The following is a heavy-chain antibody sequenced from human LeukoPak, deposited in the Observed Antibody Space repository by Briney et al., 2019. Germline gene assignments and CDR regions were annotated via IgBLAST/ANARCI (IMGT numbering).Heavy chain of an antibody. D-gene: IGHD2-2*01. CDR2: IKQDGSEK. CDR3: ARVRSSFDY. J-gene: IGHJ4*02. Sequence: PGGSLRLSCAASGLTFSSYWMSWVRQAPGKGLEWVANIKQDGSEKYYVDSVKGRFTISRDNAKNSLYLQMNSLRAEDTAVYYCARVRSSFDYWGQGTLVTVSS. CDR1: GLTFSSYW. V-gene: IGHV3-7*03.